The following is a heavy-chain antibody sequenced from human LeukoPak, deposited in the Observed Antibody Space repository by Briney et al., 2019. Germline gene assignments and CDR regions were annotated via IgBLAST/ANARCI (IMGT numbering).Heavy chain of an antibody. CDR2: ISSSSSYI. D-gene: IGHD4-23*01. CDR1: GFTFSSYS. V-gene: IGHV3-21*01. CDR3: ARDHYGGNSDWFDP. Sequence: GGSLRLSCAVSGFTFSSYSMNWVRQAPGKGLEWVSSISSSSSYIYYADSLKGRFTISRDNAKNSLYLQMNSLRAEDTAVYYCARDHYGGNSDWFDPWGQGTLVTVSS. J-gene: IGHJ5*02.